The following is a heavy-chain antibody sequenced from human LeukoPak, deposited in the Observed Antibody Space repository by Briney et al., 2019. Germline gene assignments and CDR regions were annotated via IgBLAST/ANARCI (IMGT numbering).Heavy chain of an antibody. D-gene: IGHD3-10*01. CDR3: ARRITMVRGFNY. Sequence: SETLSLTCAVYGGSFSGYYWSWIRQPPGKGLEWIGKINHRGSTNYNPSLKSRVTISVDTSKNQFSLKLSSVTAADTAVYYCARRITMVRGFNYWGQGTLVTVSS. J-gene: IGHJ4*02. V-gene: IGHV4-34*01. CDR1: GGSFSGYY. CDR2: INHRGST.